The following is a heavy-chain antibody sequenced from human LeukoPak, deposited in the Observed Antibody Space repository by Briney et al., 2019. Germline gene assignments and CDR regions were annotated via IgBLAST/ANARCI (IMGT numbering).Heavy chain of an antibody. Sequence: SQTLSLTCSVSGGSIRSDDSYWTWIRQSPGKGLECIGYMYYTGNTYYNPSLKSRVTISEDRSKSQISLRLASLTAADTAVYYCARDRWMKAGNIWLHYGMDVWGQGITVTVSS. J-gene: IGHJ6*02. CDR3: ARDRWMKAGNIWLHYGMDV. CDR2: MYYTGNT. CDR1: GGSIRSDDSY. D-gene: IGHD5-12*01. V-gene: IGHV4-30-4*01.